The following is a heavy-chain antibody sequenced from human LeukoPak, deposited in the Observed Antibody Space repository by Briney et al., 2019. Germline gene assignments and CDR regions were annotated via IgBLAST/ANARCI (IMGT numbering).Heavy chain of an antibody. Sequence: PGGSLRLSCAASGFTFSSYGMHWVRQAPGKGLEWVAVISYDGSNKYYADSVKGRFTISRDNSKNTLYLQMNSLRAEDTAVYYCAKAKSLVGTAPTRWFDPWGQGTLVTVSS. CDR3: AKAKSLVGTAPTRWFDP. CDR1: GFTFSSYG. CDR2: ISYDGSNK. D-gene: IGHD1-26*01. J-gene: IGHJ5*02. V-gene: IGHV3-30*18.